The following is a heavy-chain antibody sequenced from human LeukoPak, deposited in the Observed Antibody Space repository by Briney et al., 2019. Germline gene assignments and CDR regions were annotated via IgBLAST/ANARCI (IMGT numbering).Heavy chain of an antibody. CDR2: IYYSGST. J-gene: IGHJ5*02. D-gene: IGHD1-26*01. Sequence: SETLSLTCTVSGGSISSSSYYWGWIRQPPGKGLEWIGSIYYSGSTYYNPSLKSRVTISVDTSKNQFSLKLSSVTAADTAVYYCARTGGSPPRGWFDPWGQGTLVTVSS. V-gene: IGHV4-39*07. CDR3: ARTGGSPPRGWFDP. CDR1: GGSISSSSYY.